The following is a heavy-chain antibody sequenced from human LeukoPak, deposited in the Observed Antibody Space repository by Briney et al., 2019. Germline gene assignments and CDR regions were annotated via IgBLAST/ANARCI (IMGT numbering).Heavy chain of an antibody. Sequence: GGSLRLSCAASGFAFSSYAMSWVRQAPGKGLEWVSAISGSGGSTYYADSATGRFTISRDNSKNTLYLQMNSLRAEHTAVYYCAKDLRQVPAAGNAFDIWGQGTMVTVSS. J-gene: IGHJ3*02. CDR1: GFAFSSYA. CDR2: ISGSGGST. D-gene: IGHD2-2*01. CDR3: AKDLRQVPAAGNAFDI. V-gene: IGHV3-23*01.